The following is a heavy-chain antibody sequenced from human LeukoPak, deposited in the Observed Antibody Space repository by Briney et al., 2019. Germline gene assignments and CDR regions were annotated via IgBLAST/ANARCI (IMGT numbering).Heavy chain of an antibody. CDR3: AREEGAPIAAANV. J-gene: IGHJ3*01. D-gene: IGHD6-13*01. V-gene: IGHV1-18*01. CDR1: GYTFTTYT. Sequence: GASVKVSCKASGYTFTTYTISWVRQAPGQGLEWMGWISPYNGHTNYAQRLQGRVTMTTDTSTSTAYMGLRSLRSDDTAVYYCAREEGAPIAAANVWGLGTMVTVSS. CDR2: ISPYNGHT.